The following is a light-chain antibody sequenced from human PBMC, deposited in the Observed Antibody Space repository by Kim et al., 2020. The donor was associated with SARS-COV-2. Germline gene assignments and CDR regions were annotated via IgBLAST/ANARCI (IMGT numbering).Light chain of an antibody. J-gene: IGKJ1*01. V-gene: IGKV3-20*01. CDR1: QSISNNY. CDR2: TAS. Sequence: SPGERATLSCRASQSISNNYLAWYQHKPGQSPRLLIYTASSRATGIPDRFSGSGSGTDFTLTISRLEPEDFAVYYCQQYGSSPGTFGQGTKVDIK. CDR3: QQYGSSPGT.